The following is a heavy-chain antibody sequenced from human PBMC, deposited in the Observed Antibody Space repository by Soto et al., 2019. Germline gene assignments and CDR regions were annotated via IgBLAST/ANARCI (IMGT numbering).Heavy chain of an antibody. J-gene: IGHJ5*01. D-gene: IGHD2-15*01. CDR3: AKGSEGGGSCYS. Sequence: VGYLRHSRAASGFTCISYAMRWGGLATGKGRERVAVISYEGSNTYYADYVKGRFTFSRDNSKNPLDLQMKSRRAEDTAVYYCAKGSEGGGSCYSW. CDR1: GFTCISYA. V-gene: IGHV3-30-3*01. CDR2: ISYEGSNT.